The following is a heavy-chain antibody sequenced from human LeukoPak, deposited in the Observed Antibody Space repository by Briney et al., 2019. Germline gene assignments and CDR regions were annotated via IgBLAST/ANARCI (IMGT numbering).Heavy chain of an antibody. Sequence: GGSLRLSCTACGRTISIYAMPWLRQAPGKGLEWVSAINGPGSTTYYADSVKGRFTISRDNSKNTLYLQMNSLRDEDTAVYYCAIGMINDWSALEYWGQGTLVTVSS. CDR1: GRTISIYA. V-gene: IGHV3-23*01. J-gene: IGHJ4*02. D-gene: IGHD3-9*01. CDR2: INGPGSTT. CDR3: AIGMINDWSALEY.